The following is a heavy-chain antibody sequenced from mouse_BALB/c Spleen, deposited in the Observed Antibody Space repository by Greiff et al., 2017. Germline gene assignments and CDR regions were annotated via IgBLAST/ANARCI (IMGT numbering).Heavy chain of an antibody. J-gene: IGHJ2*01. CDR3: ARTLHYYGSSYGFDY. CDR1: GFTFSSFG. Sequence: DVKLVESGGGLVQPGGSRKLSCAASGFTFSSFGMHWVRQAPEKGLEWVAYISSGSSTIYYADTVKGRFTISRDNPKNTLFLQMTSLRSEDTAMYYCARTLHYYGSSYGFDYWGQGTTLTVSS. V-gene: IGHV5-17*02. CDR2: ISSGSSTI. D-gene: IGHD1-1*01.